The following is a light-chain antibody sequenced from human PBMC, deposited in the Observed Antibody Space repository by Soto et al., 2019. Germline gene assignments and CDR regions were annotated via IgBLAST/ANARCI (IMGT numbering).Light chain of an antibody. Sequence: QSALTQPASVSGSPGQSITISCTGTSSDVGGYNYVSWYQQHPGKAPKLMIYDVSNRPSGVSNRFSGSKSGNTAALTISGLQAEDEADYYCSSDTSSSTPLVVFGGGTELTVL. J-gene: IGLJ2*01. CDR2: DVS. V-gene: IGLV2-14*01. CDR1: SSDVGGYNY. CDR3: SSDTSSSTPLVV.